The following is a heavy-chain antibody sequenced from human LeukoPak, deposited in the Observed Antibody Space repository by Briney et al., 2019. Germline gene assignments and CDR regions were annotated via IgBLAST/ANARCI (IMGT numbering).Heavy chain of an antibody. CDR2: IRQDGSEK. J-gene: IGHJ4*02. V-gene: IGHV3-7*01. CDR3: ARVGGSWELIL. D-gene: IGHD1-26*01. Sequence: PGGALRLSCPPSGFTFVNYWMSWVGRPPARGRGGVANIRQDGSEKFYVDSVKGRFTISRDNDKTSLYLQMNSLRGEDTAVYFCARVGGSWELILWGQGTLVTVS. CDR1: GFTFVNYW.